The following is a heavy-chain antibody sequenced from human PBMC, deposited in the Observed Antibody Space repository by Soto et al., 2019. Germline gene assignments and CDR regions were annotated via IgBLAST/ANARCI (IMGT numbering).Heavy chain of an antibody. Sequence: EVLLLESGGGLVQPGGSLRLSCAASGFTFSSYAMSWVRQAPGKGLEWVSAISGSGGSTYYADSVKGRFTISRDNSKNTLYLQMNSLRAEDTAVYYCAKGGVWFGNYGMDVWCQGTTVTVSS. CDR1: GFTFSSYA. V-gene: IGHV3-23*01. J-gene: IGHJ6*02. D-gene: IGHD3-10*01. CDR2: ISGSGGST. CDR3: AKGGVWFGNYGMDV.